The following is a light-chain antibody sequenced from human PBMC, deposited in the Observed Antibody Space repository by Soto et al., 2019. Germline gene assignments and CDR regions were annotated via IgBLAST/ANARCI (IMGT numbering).Light chain of an antibody. CDR1: RGDVDGYDY. CDR2: DVY. Sequence: QSVLTXPASVSGSPGQSIAICWAGGRGDVDGYDYVSWYQQHPGQAPQLIIYDVYNRPSGVSHRFSGSKSGDTASLTISGLQAEDEADYYCTSYTSSNPFYVFGTGTKVTGL. CDR3: TSYTSSNPFYV. J-gene: IGLJ1*01. V-gene: IGLV2-14*03.